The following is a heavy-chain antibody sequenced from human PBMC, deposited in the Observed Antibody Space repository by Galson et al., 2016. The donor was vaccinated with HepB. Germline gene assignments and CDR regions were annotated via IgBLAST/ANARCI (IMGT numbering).Heavy chain of an antibody. D-gene: IGHD5-12*01. V-gene: IGHV4-61*01. CDR1: GGSVTSDSSY. CDR2: IFHTGGT. CDR3: ARQYRGGPSDY. J-gene: IGHJ4*02. Sequence: ETLSLTCTVSGGSVTSDSSYWSWIRQPPGKGLEWIGYIFHTGGTNYNPSLKSRVTISVDKSKNQFSLRVTSVTAADTALYYCARQYRGGPSDYWGQGTLVIVSS.